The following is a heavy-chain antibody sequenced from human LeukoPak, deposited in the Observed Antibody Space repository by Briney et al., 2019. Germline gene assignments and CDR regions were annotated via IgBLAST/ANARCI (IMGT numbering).Heavy chain of an antibody. CDR3: ARDSLPVGATKGDFGY. Sequence: GGSLRLSCAASGFTFSSYGMHWVRQAPGKGLEWVAVISYDGSNKYYADSVKGRFTISRDNSKNTLYLQMNSLRAEDTAVYYCARDSLPVGATKGDFGYWGQGTLVTVSS. CDR1: GFTFSSYG. CDR2: ISYDGSNK. D-gene: IGHD1-26*01. V-gene: IGHV3-30*03. J-gene: IGHJ4*02.